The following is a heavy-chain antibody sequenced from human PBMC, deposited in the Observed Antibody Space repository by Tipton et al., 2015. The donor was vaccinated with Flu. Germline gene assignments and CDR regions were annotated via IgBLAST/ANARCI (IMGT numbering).Heavy chain of an antibody. Sequence: SLRLSCAASGFTFSSHEVNWVRQAPGKGLEWVSYIGNSGSTVYYADSVKGRFTISRDNAKNSLYLQMNSLRAEDTAVYYCARQRSISTWNPLDYFDDWGQGTLVTVSS. D-gene: IGHD6-13*01. J-gene: IGHJ4*02. V-gene: IGHV3-48*03. CDR2: IGNSGSTV. CDR3: ARQRSISTWNPLDYFDD. CDR1: GFTFSSHE.